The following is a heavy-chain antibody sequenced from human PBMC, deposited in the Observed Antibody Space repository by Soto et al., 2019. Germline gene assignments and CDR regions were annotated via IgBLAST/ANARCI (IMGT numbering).Heavy chain of an antibody. Sequence: QVQLQESGPGLVKPSQTLSLTCTVSGGSISSGDYYWSWIRQPPGKGLEWIGYIYYSGSTYYNPSLTSRVTISVDPSKNQFPLKLSSVTGADTAVYYCARGELRFLEWLPRSYYPYGMDVWGQGTTVTVSS. D-gene: IGHD3-3*01. CDR2: IYYSGST. J-gene: IGHJ6*02. CDR1: GGSISSGDYY. CDR3: ARGELRFLEWLPRSYYPYGMDV. V-gene: IGHV4-30-4*01.